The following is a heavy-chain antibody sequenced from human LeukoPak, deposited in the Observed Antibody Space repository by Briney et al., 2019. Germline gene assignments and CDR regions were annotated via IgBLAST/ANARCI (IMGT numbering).Heavy chain of an antibody. CDR3: ARVTPRGSGSYYRHYYYMDV. CDR1: GYTFTSYG. Sequence: ASVKVSCKASGYTFTSYGISWVRQAPGQGLEWMGWISAYNGNTNYAQKLQGRVTMTTDTSTSTAYMELRSLRSDDTAVYYCARVTPRGSGSYYRHYYYMDVWGKGTTVTVSS. CDR2: ISAYNGNT. D-gene: IGHD1-26*01. J-gene: IGHJ6*03. V-gene: IGHV1-18*01.